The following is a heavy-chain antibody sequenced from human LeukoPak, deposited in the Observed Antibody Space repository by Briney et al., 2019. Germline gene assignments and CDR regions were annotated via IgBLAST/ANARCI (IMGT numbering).Heavy chain of an antibody. Sequence: ASVKVSCKASGYTFTSYGISWVRQAPGQGLEWMGWISAYNGNTNYAQKLQGRVTMTTDTSTGTAYMELRSLRSDDTAVYYCARRAYSSGWYVLDYWGQGTLVTVSS. D-gene: IGHD6-19*01. CDR3: ARRAYSSGWYVLDY. CDR1: GYTFTSYG. V-gene: IGHV1-18*01. J-gene: IGHJ4*02. CDR2: ISAYNGNT.